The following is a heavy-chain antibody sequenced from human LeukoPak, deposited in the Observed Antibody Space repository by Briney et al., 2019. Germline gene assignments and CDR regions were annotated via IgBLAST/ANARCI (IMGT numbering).Heavy chain of an antibody. Sequence: GGSLRLSCAASGFIFSSYGMHRVRQAPGKGLEWVTFIRYDGTNKYYADSVKGRFTISRDNSKDTLYLQMNSLTPEDTAIYYCAKGSTSYDAWGQGTLVTVSS. CDR3: AKGSTSYDA. D-gene: IGHD2/OR15-2a*01. J-gene: IGHJ5*02. V-gene: IGHV3-30*02. CDR2: IRYDGTNK. CDR1: GFIFSSYG.